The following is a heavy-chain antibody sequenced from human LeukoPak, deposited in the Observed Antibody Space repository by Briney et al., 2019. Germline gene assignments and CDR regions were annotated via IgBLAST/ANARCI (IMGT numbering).Heavy chain of an antibody. D-gene: IGHD2-2*01. V-gene: IGHV1-46*01. CDR3: SREGFGDIGVAPAGFQFFY. CDR1: GYTFTIHY. CDR2: IKPSGGST. J-gene: IGHJ4*02. Sequence: GAGGKVTCKASGYTFTIHYMRWVRQARGPGLEWRGIIKPSGGSTSYAKKFQGRVTMTREMSTSTVYLALSSLRSRDTAVSYCSREGFGDIGVAPAGFQFFYLVRGTRATVSS.